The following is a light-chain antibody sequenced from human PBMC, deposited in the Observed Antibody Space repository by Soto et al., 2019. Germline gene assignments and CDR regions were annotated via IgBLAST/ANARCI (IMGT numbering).Light chain of an antibody. CDR2: GAS. V-gene: IGKV3-20*01. CDR1: QSVSSSF. CDR3: QQYNSSPYT. J-gene: IGKJ2*01. Sequence: EIVLTQSPGTLSLSPGEGATLSCRASQSVSSSFLAWYQQKPGEAPRLLIYGASSLATGLPDRFSGSGSGTDFTLTISRLEPEDFAAYYCQQYNSSPYTFGQGTKLEIK.